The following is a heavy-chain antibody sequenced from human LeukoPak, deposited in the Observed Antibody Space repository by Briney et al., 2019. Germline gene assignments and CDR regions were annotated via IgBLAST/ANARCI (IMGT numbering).Heavy chain of an antibody. CDR2: ISAYNGNT. CDR3: ARDSQFSAVAYYFDY. CDR1: GYTFTSYG. Sequence: ASVKVSCKASGYTFTSYGISWVRQAPGQGLEWMGWISAYNGNTNYAQKLQGRVTMTTDTSTSTAYMELRSLRSDDTAVYYCARDSQFSAVAYYFDYWGQGTLVTVSS. D-gene: IGHD6-19*01. V-gene: IGHV1-18*01. J-gene: IGHJ4*02.